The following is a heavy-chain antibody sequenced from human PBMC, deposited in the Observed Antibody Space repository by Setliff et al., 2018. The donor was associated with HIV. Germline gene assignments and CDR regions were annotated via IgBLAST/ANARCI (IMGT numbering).Heavy chain of an antibody. CDR3: ARGHSSLLSDAFDI. CDR1: GDSVSSSSTT. D-gene: IGHD6-13*01. V-gene: IGHV6-1*01. Sequence: SQTLSLTCAISGDSVSSSSTTWNWIRQSPSRGLEWLGRTYYRSKWYNESAISVKGRMTINSDTSKNYFSLQLNSVTPDDPAVYYCARGHSSLLSDAFDIWGPGTMVTVSS. CDR2: TYYRSKWYN. J-gene: IGHJ3*02.